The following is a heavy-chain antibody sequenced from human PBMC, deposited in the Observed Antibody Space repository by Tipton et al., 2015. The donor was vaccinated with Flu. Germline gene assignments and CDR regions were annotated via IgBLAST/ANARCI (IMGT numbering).Heavy chain of an antibody. CDR3: ARRDYSNYVSEPHNWFDP. J-gene: IGHJ5*02. Sequence: LSLTCSVSGDSIGSDYFWGWIRQPPGQGLEWIGNVHRTGNPYYNPSLKSRVTISVDTSRNQFSLRLSSVTAADTAVYYRARRDYSNYVSEPHNWFDPWGQGTLVTVSS. CDR1: GDSIGSDYF. D-gene: IGHD4-11*01. V-gene: IGHV4-38-2*01. CDR2: VHRTGNP.